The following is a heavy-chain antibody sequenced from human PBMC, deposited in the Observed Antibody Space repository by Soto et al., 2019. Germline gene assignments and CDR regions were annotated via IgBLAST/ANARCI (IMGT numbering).Heavy chain of an antibody. J-gene: IGHJ4*02. Sequence: EVQLLESGGGLVQPGGSLRLTCAASGFTFSSYAMSWVRQAPGKGLEWVSAISGSGGNTYYADSVKGRFTISRDNSKNTLYVQMNSLRAEDTAVYHCAKYLSRGAFDYWGQGTLVTVSS. V-gene: IGHV3-23*01. CDR1: GFTFSSYA. CDR2: ISGSGGNT. CDR3: AKYLSRGAFDY. D-gene: IGHD3-16*02.